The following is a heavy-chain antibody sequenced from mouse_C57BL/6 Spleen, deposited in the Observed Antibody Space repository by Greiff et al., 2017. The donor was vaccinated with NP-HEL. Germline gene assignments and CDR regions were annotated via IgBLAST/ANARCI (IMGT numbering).Heavy chain of an antibody. D-gene: IGHD1-1*01. CDR2: ISGGGGNT. J-gene: IGHJ3*01. Sequence: EVKLMESGGGLVKPGGSLKLSCAASGFTFSSYTMSWVRQTPEKRLEWVATISGGGGNTYYPDSVKGRFTISRDNAKNTLYLQMSSLRSEDTALYYCARQEVYYGSSYGFAYWGQGTLVTVSA. V-gene: IGHV5-9*01. CDR1: GFTFSSYT. CDR3: ARQEVYYGSSYGFAY.